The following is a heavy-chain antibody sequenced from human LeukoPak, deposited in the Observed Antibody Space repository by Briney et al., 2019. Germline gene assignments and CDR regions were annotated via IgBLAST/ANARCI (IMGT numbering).Heavy chain of an antibody. CDR3: ARDQGSGWTYGMDV. CDR1: GYTFTGYY. D-gene: IGHD6-19*01. Sequence: AASVKVSCKASGYTFTGYYMHWVRQAPGQGLEWMGWINPNSGSTNYAQKFQGRVTMTRDTSISTAYMELSRLRSDDTAVYYCARDQGSGWTYGMDVWGQGTTVTVSS. CDR2: INPNSGST. V-gene: IGHV1-2*02. J-gene: IGHJ6*02.